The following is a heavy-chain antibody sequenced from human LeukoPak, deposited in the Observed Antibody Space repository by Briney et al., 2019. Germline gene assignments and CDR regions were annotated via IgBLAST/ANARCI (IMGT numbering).Heavy chain of an antibody. CDR3: ANLDARGYCSSTSCQDPFDY. J-gene: IGHJ4*02. CDR1: GFTFSSYA. CDR2: ISGSGGNT. D-gene: IGHD2-2*01. Sequence: GGSLRLSCAASGFTFSSYAMSWVRQAPGKGLEWGSAISGSGGNTYYADSVKGRFAISRDNSKNTLYLQMNSLRAEDTAVSYCANLDARGYCSSTSCQDPFDYWGQGTLVTVSS. V-gene: IGHV3-23*01.